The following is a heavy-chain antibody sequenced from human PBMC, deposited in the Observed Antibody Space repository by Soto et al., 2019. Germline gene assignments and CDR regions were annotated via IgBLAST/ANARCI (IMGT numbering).Heavy chain of an antibody. CDR1: GYTFTSYG. J-gene: IGHJ4*02. CDR3: AIGGGRPMDFDY. Sequence: QVQLVQSVAEVKKPGASVMVSCKASGYTFTSYGISWVRQAPGQGREWMGWISAYDGNTNYAQTLQGRVTMTTDTHTSSAYMELRRLRYDDTAVYYCAIGGGRPMDFDYWGQGTLVTVSS. V-gene: IGHV1-18*01. CDR2: ISAYDGNT.